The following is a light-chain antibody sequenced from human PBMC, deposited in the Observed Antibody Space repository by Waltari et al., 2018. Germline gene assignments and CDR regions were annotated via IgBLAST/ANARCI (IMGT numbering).Light chain of an antibody. V-gene: IGLV2-14*01. CDR2: DVN. CDR1: SSNVGDNFH. Sequence: HSALTQPASVSGSPGQSITISCTETSSNVGDNFHVSWYQQHPGKAPQLMIYDVNSRPSEVSTRFSGSKSGNTAALTISGLQAEDEADYYCNSYTDSSTLFGREPQLTVL. J-gene: IGLJ2*01. CDR3: NSYTDSSTL.